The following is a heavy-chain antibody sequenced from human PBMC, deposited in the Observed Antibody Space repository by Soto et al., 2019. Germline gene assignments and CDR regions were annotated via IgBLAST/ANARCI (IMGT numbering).Heavy chain of an antibody. CDR3: ARGAYAYYYDSSGYSNWFDP. J-gene: IGHJ5*02. CDR1: GGTFSSYA. D-gene: IGHD3-22*01. V-gene: IGHV1-69*01. Sequence: QVQLVQSGAEVKKPGSSVKVSCKASGGTFSSYAISWVRQAPGQGLEWMGGIIPIFGTANYAQKFQGRVTITADESTSTAYMELSSLRSEDTAVYYCARGAYAYYYDSSGYSNWFDPWGQGTLVTVSS. CDR2: IIPIFGTA.